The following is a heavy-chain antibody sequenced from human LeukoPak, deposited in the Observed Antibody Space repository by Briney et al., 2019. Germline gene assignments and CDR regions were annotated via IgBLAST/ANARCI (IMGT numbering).Heavy chain of an antibody. Sequence: GGSLRLSCAVSGFTFSSYTMSWVRQAPGKGLEWVSAISGSGDTTSYADSVKGRFTISRDNSKSTLFLQMNSLRAEDTAVYYCAKPHDTSGYFLPFDSWGQGTLVTVSS. CDR2: ISGSGDTT. J-gene: IGHJ4*02. D-gene: IGHD3-22*01. CDR3: AKPHDTSGYFLPFDS. CDR1: GFTFSSYT. V-gene: IGHV3-23*01.